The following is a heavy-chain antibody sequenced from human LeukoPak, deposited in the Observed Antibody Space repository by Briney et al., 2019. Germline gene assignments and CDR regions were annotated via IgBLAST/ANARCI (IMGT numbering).Heavy chain of an antibody. J-gene: IGHJ4*02. CDR3: ARLGVAGTIDY. V-gene: IGHV3-48*03. D-gene: IGHD6-19*01. CDR2: ISSSGSTI. CDR1: GFTFSSYE. Sequence: GGSLRLSCAASGFTFSSYEMNWVRQAPGKGLEWVSYISSSGSTIYYADSVKGRFTISRDNAKNSLYLQMNSLRAEDTAVYYCARLGVAGTIDYWGQGTLVTVSS.